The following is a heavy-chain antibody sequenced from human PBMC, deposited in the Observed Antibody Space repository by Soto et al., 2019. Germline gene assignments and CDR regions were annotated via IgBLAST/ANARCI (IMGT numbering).Heavy chain of an antibody. CDR2: IWYDGSNK. V-gene: IGHV3-33*01. Sequence: QVQLVESGGGVVQPGRSLRLSCAASGFTFSSYGMHWVRQAPGKGLEWVAVIWYDGSNKYYADSVKGRFTISRDNSKNTLYLQMNSLRAEDTAVYYCARDEGQAVRYSSGWWVWGQGTLVTVSS. CDR3: ARDEGQAVRYSSGWWV. CDR1: GFTFSSYG. D-gene: IGHD6-19*01. J-gene: IGHJ4*02.